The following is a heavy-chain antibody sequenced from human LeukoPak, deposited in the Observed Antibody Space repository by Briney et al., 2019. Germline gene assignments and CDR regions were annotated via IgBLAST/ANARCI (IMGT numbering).Heavy chain of an antibody. CDR2: ITSSSTYI. CDR1: GFSLSNYN. D-gene: IGHD3-3*01. Sequence: GGSLRLSCAASGFSLSNYNMHWVRQAPGKGLEWVSSITSSSTYIYYVDSVRGRFTISRDNAKNSLYLQMNSLRAEDTAVYYCARELIPIYDFSHVFDIWGQGTMVTVSS. J-gene: IGHJ3*02. CDR3: ARELIPIYDFSHVFDI. V-gene: IGHV3-21*01.